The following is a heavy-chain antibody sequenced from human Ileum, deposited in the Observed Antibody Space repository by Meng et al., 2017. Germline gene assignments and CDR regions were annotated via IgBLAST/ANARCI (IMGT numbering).Heavy chain of an antibody. D-gene: IGHD3-10*01. J-gene: IGHJ5*01. V-gene: IGHV3-23*01. Sequence: GGSLRLSCADTGFSFSDQSMSWVRQAPGEGLEWVSVTLDRNRGTYYADSVKGRFSISRDNSKNTLYLQMSSLGVDDKDVYYCVTRAWLESWGQGTLVTVSS. CDR3: VTRAWLES. CDR2: TLDRNRGT. CDR1: GFSFSDQS.